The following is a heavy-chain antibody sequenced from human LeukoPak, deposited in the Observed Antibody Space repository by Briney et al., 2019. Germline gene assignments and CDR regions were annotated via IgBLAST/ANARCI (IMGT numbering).Heavy chain of an antibody. Sequence: GGSLRLSCAASGFTFSSYWMHWVRQAPGKGLVWVSRINSDGSSTSYADSMKGRFTISRDNANNTLYLQMNSLRAEDTAVYYCARAPVGATCFDYWGQGTLVTVSS. CDR2: INSDGSST. V-gene: IGHV3-74*01. CDR3: ARAPVGATCFDY. CDR1: GFTFSSYW. J-gene: IGHJ4*02. D-gene: IGHD1-26*01.